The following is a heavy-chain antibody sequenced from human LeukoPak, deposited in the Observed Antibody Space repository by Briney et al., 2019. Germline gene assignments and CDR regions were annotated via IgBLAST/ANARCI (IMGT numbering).Heavy chain of an antibody. D-gene: IGHD2-2*01. Sequence: SETLSLTCAVYGGSFSGYYWSWIRQPPGKGLEWIGEINHSGSTNYNPSLRSRVTISVDTSKNQFSLKLSSVTAAYTAVYYCARAGYCSSTSCAKLFDPWGQGTLVTVSS. J-gene: IGHJ5*02. CDR2: INHSGST. CDR1: GGSFSGYY. CDR3: ARAGYCSSTSCAKLFDP. V-gene: IGHV4-34*01.